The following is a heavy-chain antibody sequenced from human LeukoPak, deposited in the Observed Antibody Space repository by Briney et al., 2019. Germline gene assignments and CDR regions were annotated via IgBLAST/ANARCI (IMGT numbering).Heavy chain of an antibody. CDR3: ARGSSYKMATIGY. V-gene: IGHV3-11*01. J-gene: IGHJ4*02. CDR1: GFPFSDYY. CDR2: VSSSGSTI. Sequence: GGSLRRSFAASGFPFSDYYMSWIRPAPGKGLGGVSYVSSSGSTIYYADSVKGRFTTSRDNAKNSLYLQMNSLRAEDTAVYYCARGSSYKMATIGYWGQGTLVTVSS. D-gene: IGHD5-24*01.